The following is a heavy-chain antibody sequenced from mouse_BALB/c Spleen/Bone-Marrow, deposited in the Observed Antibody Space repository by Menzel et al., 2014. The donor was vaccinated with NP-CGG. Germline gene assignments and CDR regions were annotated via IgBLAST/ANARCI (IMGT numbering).Heavy chain of an antibody. D-gene: IGHD1-1*01. V-gene: IGHV1-26*01. CDR1: GYSFTGYA. Sequence: DVKLVESGPELVKPGASMKISCKASGYSFTGYAMNWVKQSHGKNLEWIGLINPYNGGTSYNQKFKGKATLTVDKSSSTAYMELLSLTPEDSAVYYCARLDYYGSSSYFDYWGQGTTLTVSS. CDR3: ARLDYYGSSSYFDY. CDR2: INPYNGGT. J-gene: IGHJ2*01.